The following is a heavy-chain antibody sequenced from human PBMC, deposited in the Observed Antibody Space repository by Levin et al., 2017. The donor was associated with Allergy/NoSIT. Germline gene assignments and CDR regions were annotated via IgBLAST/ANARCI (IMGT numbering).Heavy chain of an antibody. D-gene: IGHD2-21*01. V-gene: IGHV1-18*01. J-gene: IGHJ6*02. CDR2: ISAYNGNT. CDR1: GYTFTSYG. Sequence: GESLKISCKASGYTFTSYGISWVRQAPGQGLEWMGWISAYNGNTNYAQKLQGRVTMTTDTSTSTAYMELRSLRSDDTAVYYCARDRIDALAYRNPFMDVWGQGTTVTVSS. CDR3: ARDRIDALAYRNPFMDV.